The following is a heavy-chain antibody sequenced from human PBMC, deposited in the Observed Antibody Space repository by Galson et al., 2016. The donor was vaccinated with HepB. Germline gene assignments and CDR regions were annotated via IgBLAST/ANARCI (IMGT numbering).Heavy chain of an antibody. CDR1: GVNFRNYA. CDR3: AKFHYVTTINTHFDC. CDR2: ISGSGGSA. Sequence: SLRLSCAPSGVNFRNYAMSWVRQAPGKGLEWVSSISGSGGSAYYADSVKGRFTISRDNSNNTLYLQMNSLSAEDTAIYYCAKFHYVTTINTHFDCWGQGTLVTVSS. D-gene: IGHD4-11*01. V-gene: IGHV3-23*01. J-gene: IGHJ4*02.